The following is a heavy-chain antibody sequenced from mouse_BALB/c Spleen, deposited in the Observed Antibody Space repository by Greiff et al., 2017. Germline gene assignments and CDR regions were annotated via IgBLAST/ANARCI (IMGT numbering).Heavy chain of an antibody. V-gene: IGHV4-1*02. CDR3: AREGYGSSWFAY. Sequence: EVQRVESGGGLVQPGGSLKLSCAASGFAFSSYWMSWVRQAPGKGLEWIGEINPDSSTINYTPTLKDKFIISRDNAKNTLYLQMSKVRSEDTALYYCAREGYGSSWFAYWGQGTLVTVSA. D-gene: IGHD1-1*01. CDR1: GFAFSSYW. J-gene: IGHJ3*01. CDR2: INPDSSTI.